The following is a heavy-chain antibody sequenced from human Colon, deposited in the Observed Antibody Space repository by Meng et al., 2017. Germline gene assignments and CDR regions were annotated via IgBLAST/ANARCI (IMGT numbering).Heavy chain of an antibody. CDR2: IKHDGSEK. V-gene: IGHV3-7*01. J-gene: IGHJ6*02. CDR1: GFTFSSYW. CDR3: ARDSGWYPYYYYYGMDV. Sequence: GESLKISCAASGFTFSSYWMSWVRQAPGKGLEWVANIKHDGSEKYYVDSVKGRFTISRDNAKNSLYLQMNSLRAEDTAVYYCARDSGWYPYYYYYGMDVWGQGTTVTVSS. D-gene: IGHD6-19*01.